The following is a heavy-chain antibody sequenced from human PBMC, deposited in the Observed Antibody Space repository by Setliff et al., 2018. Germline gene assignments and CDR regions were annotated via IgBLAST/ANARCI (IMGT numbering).Heavy chain of an antibody. CDR1: GGSISSYY. J-gene: IGHJ6*03. CDR2: IYIGGSA. V-gene: IGHV4-4*07. CDR3: AREQWLDPPGYYYMDV. Sequence: LETLSLTCTVSGGSISSYYWSRIRQPAGKGLEWIGHIYIGGSANYNPSLKSRVTMSIDTSKNQFSLKLNSVTAADMAVYYCAREQWLDPPGYYYMDVWAKGTTVTVSS. D-gene: IGHD6-19*01.